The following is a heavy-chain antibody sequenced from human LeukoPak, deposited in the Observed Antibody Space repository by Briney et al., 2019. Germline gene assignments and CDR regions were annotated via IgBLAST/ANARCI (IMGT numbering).Heavy chain of an antibody. J-gene: IGHJ4*02. CDR3: ASRYSSGSYFDY. CDR1: GYTFTGYY. D-gene: IGHD6-19*01. CDR2: INPNSGGT. V-gene: IGHV1-2*02. Sequence: ASVKVSCKASGYTFTGYYMHWVRQAPGQGLEWMGWINPNSGGTNYAQKFQGRVTMTRDTSISTAYMELSRLRSDDTAVYCCASRYSSGSYFDYWGQGTLVTVSS.